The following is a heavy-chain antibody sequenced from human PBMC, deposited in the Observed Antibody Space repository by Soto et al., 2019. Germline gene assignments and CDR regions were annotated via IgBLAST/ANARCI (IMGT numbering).Heavy chain of an antibody. CDR1: GFTFSSYG. CDR2: IWYDGSNK. Sequence: XGSLRLSCVASGFTFSSYGMHWVRQAPGKGLEWVAVIWYDGSNKYYADSVKGRFTISRDNSKNTLYLQMNSLRAEDTAVYYCARDSTPLQYCSGGSCPDYYYYGMDVWGQGTTVTVSS. J-gene: IGHJ6*02. CDR3: ARDSTPLQYCSGGSCPDYYYYGMDV. D-gene: IGHD2-15*01. V-gene: IGHV3-33*01.